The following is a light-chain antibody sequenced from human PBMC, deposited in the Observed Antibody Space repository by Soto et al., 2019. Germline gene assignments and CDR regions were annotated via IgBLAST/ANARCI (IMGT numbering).Light chain of an antibody. V-gene: IGKV3-15*01. CDR1: QSVSSN. J-gene: IGKJ1*01. Sequence: EIVMTQSPATLSVSPGERATLSCRASQSVSSNLAWYQQKPGQAPRLLIYGASTRATGIPARFSGSGSGTEFTLTISSLQSEDFAVYYCQQYNTWPPLWTFGQGTKV. CDR3: QQYNTWPPLWT. CDR2: GAS.